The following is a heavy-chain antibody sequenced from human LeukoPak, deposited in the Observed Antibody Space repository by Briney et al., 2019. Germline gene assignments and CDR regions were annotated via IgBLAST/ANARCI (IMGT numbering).Heavy chain of an antibody. Sequence: ASVKVSSKASGYTFTSYYMHWVRQAPGQGLEWIGIINPSGGSTSYAQKFQGRVTMTRDMSASTVYMELSSLRSEDTAVYYCATVYDSSDAFDIWGQGTMVTVSS. CDR3: ATVYDSSDAFDI. CDR2: INPSGGST. D-gene: IGHD3-22*01. V-gene: IGHV1-46*01. J-gene: IGHJ3*02. CDR1: GYTFTSYY.